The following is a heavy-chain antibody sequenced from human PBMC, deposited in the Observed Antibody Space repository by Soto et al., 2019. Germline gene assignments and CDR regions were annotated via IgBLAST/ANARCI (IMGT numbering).Heavy chain of an antibody. CDR2: IYYSGST. J-gene: IGHJ4*02. D-gene: IGHD5-12*01. CDR3: ARGVEMATSFDY. V-gene: IGHV4-59*01. Sequence: PSETLSLTGTVSGGSISSYYWSWIRQPPGKGLEWIGYIYYSGSTNYNPSLKSRVTISVDTSKNQFSLKLSSVTAADTAVYYCARGVEMATSFDYWGQGTLVTVSS. CDR1: GGSISSYY.